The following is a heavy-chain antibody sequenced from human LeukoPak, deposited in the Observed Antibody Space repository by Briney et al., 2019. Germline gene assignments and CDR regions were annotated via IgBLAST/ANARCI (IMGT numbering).Heavy chain of an antibody. D-gene: IGHD3-9*01. V-gene: IGHV4-61*02. J-gene: IGHJ4*02. CDR2: IYTSGST. Sequence: SQTLSLTCTVSGGSISSGSYYWSWIRQPAGKGLEWIGRIYTSGSTNYNPSLKSRVTISVDTSKNQFSLKLSSVTAADTAVYYCARGVYDILTGPFDYWGQGTLVTVSS. CDR3: ARGVYDILTGPFDY. CDR1: GGSISSGSYY.